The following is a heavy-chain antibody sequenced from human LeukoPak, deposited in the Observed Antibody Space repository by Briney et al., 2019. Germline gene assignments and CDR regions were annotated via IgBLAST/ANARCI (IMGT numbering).Heavy chain of an antibody. CDR3: AKDDGYSDDYYYYSYMDV. J-gene: IGHJ6*03. D-gene: IGHD5-18*01. CDR1: GFTFDDYA. CDR2: IGGDGGST. V-gene: IGHV3-43*02. Sequence: PGGSLRLSCAASGFTFDDYAMHWVRHAPGKGLEWVSLIGGDGGSTYYADSVKGRFTISRDNSKNSLYLQMNSLRTEDTALYYCAKDDGYSDDYYYYSYMDVWGKGTTVTVSS.